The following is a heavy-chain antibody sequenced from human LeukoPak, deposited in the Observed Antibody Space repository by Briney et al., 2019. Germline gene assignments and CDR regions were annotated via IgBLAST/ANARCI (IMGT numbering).Heavy chain of an antibody. D-gene: IGHD3-22*01. Sequence: SGGDLVKPGGSLRLSCTASGFTFSDYYMSWIRQAPGKGLEWISFISGSGSSINYADSVKGRITISRDNAKNELYLQMKSLRVEDTAVYYCARVADGSSYPIDVWGKGTTVTVSS. CDR3: ARVADGSSYPIDV. J-gene: IGHJ6*03. V-gene: IGHV3-11*04. CDR2: ISGSGSSI. CDR1: GFTFSDYY.